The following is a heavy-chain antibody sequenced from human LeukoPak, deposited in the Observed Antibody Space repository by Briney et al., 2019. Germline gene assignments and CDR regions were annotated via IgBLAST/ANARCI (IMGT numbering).Heavy chain of an antibody. CDR3: AKDQSLGELSSEIDY. J-gene: IGHJ4*02. D-gene: IGHD3-16*02. CDR1: GFTFSSYW. V-gene: IGHV3-74*01. CDR2: INSDGSST. Sequence: QTGGSLRLSCAASGFTFSSYWMHWVRQAPGKGLVWVSRINSDGSSTSYADSVKGRFTISRDNSKNTLYLQMNSLRAEDTAVYYCAKDQSLGELSSEIDYWGQGTLVTVSS.